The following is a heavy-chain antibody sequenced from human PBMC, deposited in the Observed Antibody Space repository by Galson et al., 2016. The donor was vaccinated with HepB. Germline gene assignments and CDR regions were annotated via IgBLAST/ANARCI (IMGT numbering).Heavy chain of an antibody. V-gene: IGHV1-18*01. D-gene: IGHD6-13*01. J-gene: IGHJ4*02. CDR2: ISAYSGHT. CDR3: AREGISAAGADY. Sequence: VKVSCKASGFTFSDSGLSWVRQAPGQGLEWMGWISAYSGHTNYPQKFQDRITMTKDTSTRTVYLELRSLISDDTAVYYCAREGISAAGADYWGQGSLVIVSP. CDR1: GFTFSDSG.